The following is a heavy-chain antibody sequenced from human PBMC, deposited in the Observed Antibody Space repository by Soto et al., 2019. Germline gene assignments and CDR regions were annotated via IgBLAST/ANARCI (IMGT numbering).Heavy chain of an antibody. Sequence: VQLVQSGAEVKKPGASVKVSCKASGYTFITYGVSWVRQAPGQGLDWLGWISTYNGNTRYAERVEGRVTTTTDTTTNTAYMELRNLRSDDTAVYYCARGPTDYYDNSANYFLDYWGQGTLVTVSS. CDR1: GYTFITYG. CDR2: ISTYNGNT. CDR3: ARGPTDYYDNSANYFLDY. D-gene: IGHD3-22*01. J-gene: IGHJ4*02. V-gene: IGHV1-18*01.